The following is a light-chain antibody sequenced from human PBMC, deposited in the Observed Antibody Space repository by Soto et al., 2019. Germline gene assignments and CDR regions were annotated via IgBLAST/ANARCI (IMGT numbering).Light chain of an antibody. Sequence: DIQMTQSPSSLSASVGDRVTITCRASQRISSYLNWYQQKPGKAHKLLIYGASSLQSGVPPRFSGSGSGTDFTLTISSLHPEDFATYYCQQSYGIPLTFGGGTKVEIK. J-gene: IGKJ4*01. CDR3: QQSYGIPLT. CDR1: QRISSY. V-gene: IGKV1-39*01. CDR2: GAS.